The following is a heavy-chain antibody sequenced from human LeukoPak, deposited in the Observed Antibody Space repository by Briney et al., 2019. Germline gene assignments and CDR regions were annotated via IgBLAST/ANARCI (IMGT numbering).Heavy chain of an antibody. CDR2: ISAYNGNT. D-gene: IGHD6-19*01. J-gene: IGHJ6*02. V-gene: IGHV1-18*01. CDR3: ARDHRVAVAGTYYYYYGMDV. Sequence: ASVKVSCKASGHTFTSYGISWVRQAPGQGLEWMGWISAYNGNTNYAQKLQGRVTMTTDTSTSTAYMELRSLRSDDTAVYYCARDHRVAVAGTYYYYYGMDVWGQGTTVTVSS. CDR1: GHTFTSYG.